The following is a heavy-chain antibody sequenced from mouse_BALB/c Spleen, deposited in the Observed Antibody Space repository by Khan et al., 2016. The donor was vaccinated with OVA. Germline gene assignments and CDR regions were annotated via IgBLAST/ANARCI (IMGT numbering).Heavy chain of an antibody. CDR2: ISDNSST. CDR3: AKAIMAN. V-gene: IGHV3-2*02. Sequence: VQLKESGPGLVKPSQSLSLTCTVTGYSITSDYAWNWSRKFPGNKLGWRGNISDNSSTSNNTPLNSRITTTRHTSKNQFCLQLNSVTTEDTARNYGAKAIMANWGQGTLLTVSS. CDR1: GYSITSDYA. J-gene: IGHJ2*01.